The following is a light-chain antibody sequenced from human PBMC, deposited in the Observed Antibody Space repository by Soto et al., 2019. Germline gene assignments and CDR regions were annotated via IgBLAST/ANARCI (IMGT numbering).Light chain of an antibody. Sequence: QSVLTQPASVSGSPGQSITISCTGTSSDVGSYNLVSWYQQHPGKAPKLMFYEVSKRPSGVSNRFSGSKSGNTASLTISGLQAEDEADYYCCSYAGSSTSVVFGGGTKLTVL. CDR1: SSDVGSYNL. CDR2: EVS. CDR3: CSYAGSSTSVV. V-gene: IGLV2-23*02. J-gene: IGLJ2*01.